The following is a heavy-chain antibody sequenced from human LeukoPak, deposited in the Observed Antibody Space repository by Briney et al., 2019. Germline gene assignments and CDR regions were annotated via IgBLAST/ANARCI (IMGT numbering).Heavy chain of an antibody. CDR2: INHSGST. CDR3: ARGRAPNIAAAGLGY. J-gene: IGHJ4*02. V-gene: IGHV4-34*01. D-gene: IGHD6-13*01. Sequence: KPSETLSLTCAVYGGSFSGYYWSWIRQPPGKGLEWIGEINHSGSTNYNPSLKSRVTISVDTSKNQFSQKLSSVTAADTAVYYCARGRAPNIAAAGLGYWGQGTLVTVSS. CDR1: GGSFSGYY.